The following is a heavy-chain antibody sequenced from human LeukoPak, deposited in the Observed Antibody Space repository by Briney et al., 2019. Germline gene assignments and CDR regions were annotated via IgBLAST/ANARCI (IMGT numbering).Heavy chain of an antibody. CDR1: GGTFSSYA. Sequence: ASVKVSCKASGGTFSSYAISWVRQAPGQGLEWMGGIIPIFGTANYAQKFQGRVTITADESTGTAYMELSSLRSEDTAVYYCARSPSSMIVVVTPFRYFDYWGQGTLVTVSS. D-gene: IGHD3-22*01. CDR2: IIPIFGTA. CDR3: ARSPSSMIVVVTPFRYFDY. V-gene: IGHV1-69*13. J-gene: IGHJ4*02.